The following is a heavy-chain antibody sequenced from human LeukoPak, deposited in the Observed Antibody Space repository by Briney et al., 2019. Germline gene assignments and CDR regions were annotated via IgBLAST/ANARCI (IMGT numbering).Heavy chain of an antibody. CDR2: ISSSATYI. D-gene: IGHD1-1*01. CDR1: AFTFSNYG. V-gene: IGHV3-21*01. Sequence: GGSRRLSCAASAFTFSNYGMSWVRHAPGEWLEWVSSISSSATYIYYADSVKGRFSISRDNAKNSLYLQMNSLGAEDTAVYYCARATSGGTLSVFDIWGQGTMVTVSS. CDR3: ARATSGGTLSVFDI. J-gene: IGHJ3*02.